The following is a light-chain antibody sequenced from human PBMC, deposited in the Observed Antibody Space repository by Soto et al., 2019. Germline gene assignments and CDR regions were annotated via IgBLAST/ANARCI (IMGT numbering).Light chain of an antibody. CDR2: DVS. V-gene: IGLV2-11*01. Sequence: QSVLTQPRSVSGSPGESVTISCSGTSSDVGSYNYVSWYQQYPGKAPKVMIYDVSERPSEVPVRFSGSKSGNTASLTISGLRAEVEADNFCCSYSGSDSLLFGGGTKLTVL. CDR1: SSDVGSYNY. J-gene: IGLJ2*01. CDR3: CSYSGSDSLL.